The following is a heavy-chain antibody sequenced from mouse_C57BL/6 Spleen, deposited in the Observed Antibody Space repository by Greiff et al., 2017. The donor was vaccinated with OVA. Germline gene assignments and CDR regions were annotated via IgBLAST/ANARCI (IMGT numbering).Heavy chain of an antibody. J-gene: IGHJ1*03. D-gene: IGHD1-1*01. CDR3: TRWGTTVVATRYFDV. V-gene: IGHV1-15*01. CDR2: IDPETGGT. CDR1: GYTFTDYE. Sequence: VKVVESGAELVRPGASVTLSCKASGYTFTDYEMHWVKQTPVHGLEWIGAIDPETGGTAYNQKFKGKAILTADKSSSTAYMELRSLTSEDSAVYYCTRWGTTVVATRYFDVWGTGTTVTVSS.